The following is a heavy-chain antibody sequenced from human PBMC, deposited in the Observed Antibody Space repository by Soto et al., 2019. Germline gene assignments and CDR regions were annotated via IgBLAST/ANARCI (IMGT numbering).Heavy chain of an antibody. Sequence: GGSLRLSCAASGFTFSSYAMHWVRQAPGKGLEWVAVISYDGSNKYYADSVKGRFTISRDNSKNTLYLQMNSLRAEDTAVYYCARDEGSSDFQPYYFDYWGQGTLVTVSS. CDR3: ARDEGSSDFQPYYFDY. J-gene: IGHJ4*02. V-gene: IGHV3-30-3*01. CDR1: GFTFSSYA. CDR2: ISYDGSNK. D-gene: IGHD3-3*01.